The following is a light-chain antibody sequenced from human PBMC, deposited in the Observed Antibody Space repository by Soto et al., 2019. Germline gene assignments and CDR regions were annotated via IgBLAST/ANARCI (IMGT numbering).Light chain of an antibody. CDR3: QQSGSSFYT. J-gene: IGKJ2*01. CDR2: GAS. Sequence: EIVLTQSPGTLSLSPGERATLSCRASQSVSSAYLAWYQQIPGQAPRLLIYGASSRTTGIPDRFSGRGSGTYFTLTVSGLEPDDFAVYYCQQSGSSFYTFGQGTMLEIK. V-gene: IGKV3-20*01. CDR1: QSVSSAY.